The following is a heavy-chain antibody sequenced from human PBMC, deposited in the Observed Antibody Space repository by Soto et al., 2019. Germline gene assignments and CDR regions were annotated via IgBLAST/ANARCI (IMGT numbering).Heavy chain of an antibody. V-gene: IGHV3-30-3*01. CDR3: AREGYYDSSGYHYPPDY. CDR2: ISYDGSNK. J-gene: IGHJ4*02. Sequence: GGSLRLSCAASGFTFSSYAMHWFRQAPGKGLEWVAVISYDGSNKYYADSVKGRFTISRDNSKNTLYLQMNSLRAEDTAVYYCAREGYYDSSGYHYPPDYWGQGTLVTVSS. D-gene: IGHD3-22*01. CDR1: GFTFSSYA.